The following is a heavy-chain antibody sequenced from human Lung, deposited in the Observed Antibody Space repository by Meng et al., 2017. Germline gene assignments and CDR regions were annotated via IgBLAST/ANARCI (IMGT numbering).Heavy chain of an antibody. V-gene: IGHV4-34*01. D-gene: IGHD3-16*02. J-gene: IGHJ4*02. CDR1: GGSFSGYY. CDR3: ARALLYYDYVWGSYRDGRYYFDY. Sequence: TLSLTCAVYGGSFSGYYWSWIRQPPGKGLEWIGEINHSGSTNHNPSLKSRVTISVDTSKNQFSLKLSSVTAADTAVYYCARALLYYDYVWGSYRDGRYYFDYWGQGTLVTVSS. CDR2: INHSGST.